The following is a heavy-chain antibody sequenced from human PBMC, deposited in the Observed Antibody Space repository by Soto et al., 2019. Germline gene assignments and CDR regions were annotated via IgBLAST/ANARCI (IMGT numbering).Heavy chain of an antibody. J-gene: IGHJ4*02. Sequence: PSETLSLTCTVSGGSISSSSYYWGWIRQPPGKGLEWIGSIYYSGSTYYNPSLKSRVTISVDTSKNQFSLKLSSVTAADTAVYYCARQRQQPWFWGIDYWGQGTLVTVSS. D-gene: IGHD3-16*01. CDR2: IYYSGST. CDR3: ARQRQQPWFWGIDY. V-gene: IGHV4-39*01. CDR1: GGSISSSSYY.